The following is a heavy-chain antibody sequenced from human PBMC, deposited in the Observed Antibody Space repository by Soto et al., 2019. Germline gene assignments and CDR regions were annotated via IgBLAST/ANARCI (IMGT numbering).Heavy chain of an antibody. Sequence: QVQLVQSGAEVKKPGASVKVSCKASGYTFTGYFMHWVRQAPGQGLEWMGWINPNSGATKYAQKFQGRVTLSRDTSIRTAYMALTGLRSDDTAVYYCARGGGTILAPLPWGQGTQVTVSS. D-gene: IGHD3-3*01. CDR2: INPNSGAT. J-gene: IGHJ5*02. CDR3: ARGGGTILAPLP. CDR1: GYTFTGYF. V-gene: IGHV1-2*02.